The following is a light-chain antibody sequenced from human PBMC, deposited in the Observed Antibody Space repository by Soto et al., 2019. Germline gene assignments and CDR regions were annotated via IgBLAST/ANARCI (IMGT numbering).Light chain of an antibody. CDR1: RSNIGAGYD. J-gene: IGLJ2*01. Sequence: QSVLTQPPSVSGAPGQRVNISCTGSRSNIGAGYDVIWYQQFPGRPPRLLIFGNSSRPSGFPDRFSASKAGTSASLAITGLQVGDEADYYCQSYDTGLCGSIFAGGTKLTVL. V-gene: IGLV1-40*01. CDR3: QSYDTGLCGSI. CDR2: GNS.